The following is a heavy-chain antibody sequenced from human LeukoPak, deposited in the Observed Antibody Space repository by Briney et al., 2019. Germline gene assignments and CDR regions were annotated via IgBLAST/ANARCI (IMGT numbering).Heavy chain of an antibody. CDR2: IRQDGGEK. Sequence: GGSLTLSCAASGFTFSNYWMAWVRQTPGKGLEWVANIRQDGGEKYFVDSVKGRFTISRDNAKNSLHLEMNNLRAEDTAVYYCARDKVVGPTNFDYWGQGTLVTVSS. D-gene: IGHD1-26*01. J-gene: IGHJ4*02. CDR1: GFTFSNYW. V-gene: IGHV3-7*01. CDR3: ARDKVVGPTNFDY.